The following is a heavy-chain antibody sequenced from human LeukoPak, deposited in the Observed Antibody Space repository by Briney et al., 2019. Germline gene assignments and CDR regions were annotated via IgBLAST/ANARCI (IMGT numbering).Heavy chain of an antibody. V-gene: IGHV3-33*08. CDR1: GFTFSSYA. Sequence: GGSLRLSCAASGFTFSSYAMSWVRQAPGKGLEWVAVIWYDGSNKYYVDSVKGRFAISRDNSKNTLYLQMNSLRAEDTAVYYCARDRGDIAARPRNYFDYWGQGTLVTVSS. J-gene: IGHJ4*02. D-gene: IGHD6-6*01. CDR2: IWYDGSNK. CDR3: ARDRGDIAARPRNYFDY.